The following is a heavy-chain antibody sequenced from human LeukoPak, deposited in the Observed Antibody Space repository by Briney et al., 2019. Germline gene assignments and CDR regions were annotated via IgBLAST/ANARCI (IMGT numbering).Heavy chain of an antibody. CDR2: IKSKAHGGTT. J-gene: IGHJ4*02. V-gene: IGHV3-15*01. Sequence: GGSLRLSCAASGFTFSNAWMSWVRQAPGKGLEWIGRIKSKAHGGTTDYAAPVKGRFTISRDDSKNTLYLQMNSPKTEDTAVYYCTTSTLFSGSYPDDYWGQGTLVTVSS. D-gene: IGHD1-26*01. CDR1: GFTFSNAW. CDR3: TTSTLFSGSYPDDY.